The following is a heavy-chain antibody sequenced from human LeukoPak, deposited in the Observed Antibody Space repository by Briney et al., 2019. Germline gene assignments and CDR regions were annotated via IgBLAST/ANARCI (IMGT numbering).Heavy chain of an antibody. J-gene: IGHJ3*02. D-gene: IGHD2-15*01. V-gene: IGHV3-48*04. CDR3: ARDADIVVVVAATHSSAFDI. CDR2: ISSSSSTI. CDR1: GFTFSSYS. Sequence: GGSLRLSCAASGFTFSSYSMNWVRQAPGKGLEWVSYISSSSSTIYYADSVKGRFTISRDNAKNSLYLQMNSLRAEDTAVYYCARDADIVVVVAATHSSAFDIWGQGTMVTVSS.